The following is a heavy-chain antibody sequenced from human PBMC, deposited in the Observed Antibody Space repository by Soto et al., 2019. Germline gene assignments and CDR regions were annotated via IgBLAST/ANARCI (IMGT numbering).Heavy chain of an antibody. CDR1: GFTFSAYA. D-gene: IGHD6-19*01. J-gene: IGHJ5*02. V-gene: IGHV3-23*01. CDR2: IHGGGGGT. CDR3: ARDALTEYGQWDWFDP. Sequence: EVQLLESGGGLVQPGGSLSLSCAASGFTFSAYAMSWVRQAPGKGLEWVSSIHGGGGGTFYADSVKGRFTISRDNSRNTLFLQMNSLRADDTAVYHCARDALTEYGQWDWFDPWCQGTLVT.